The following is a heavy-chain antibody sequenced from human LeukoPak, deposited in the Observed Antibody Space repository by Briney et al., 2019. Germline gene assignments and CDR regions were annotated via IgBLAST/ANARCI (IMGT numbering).Heavy chain of an antibody. D-gene: IGHD3-9*01. CDR2: INHSGCT. CDR1: GGSFSGYY. Sequence: SETLSLTCAVYGGSFSGYYWSWIRQPPGKGLEWIGEINHSGCTNYNPSLKSRVTISVDTSKNQFSLKLSSVTAADTAVYYCARRLRYFDWLLPEYYFDYWGQGTLVTVSS. CDR3: ARRLRYFDWLLPEYYFDY. J-gene: IGHJ4*02. V-gene: IGHV4-34*01.